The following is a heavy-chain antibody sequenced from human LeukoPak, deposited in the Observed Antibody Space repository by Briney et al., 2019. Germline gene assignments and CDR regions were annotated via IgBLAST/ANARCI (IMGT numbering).Heavy chain of an antibody. Sequence: GGSLRLSCAASGFTFTSHGMHWVRQAPGEGLEWVAIIWFDGSKKYYADSVKGRFTISRDDSKNTLYVQMNSLRVEDTAVYYCARAVQGVTLDYWGQGTQVTVSS. CDR2: IWFDGSKK. D-gene: IGHD3-10*01. CDR3: ARAVQGVTLDY. CDR1: GFTFTSHG. J-gene: IGHJ4*02. V-gene: IGHV3-33*01.